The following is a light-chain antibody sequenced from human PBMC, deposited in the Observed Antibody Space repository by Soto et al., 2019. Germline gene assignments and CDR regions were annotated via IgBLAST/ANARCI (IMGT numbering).Light chain of an antibody. CDR2: EVT. CDR1: SSDVGDYDY. V-gene: IGLV2-8*01. Sequence: QSALTQPPSASGSPGQSVTISCAGSSSDVGDYDYVSWYQQHPGKAPKLMIYEVTKRPAGVPDRFSGSKSGNTASVTVSGLQAEDEAAYDRSSYAGGNLLVFGGGTKLTVL. CDR3: SSYAGGNLLV. J-gene: IGLJ2*01.